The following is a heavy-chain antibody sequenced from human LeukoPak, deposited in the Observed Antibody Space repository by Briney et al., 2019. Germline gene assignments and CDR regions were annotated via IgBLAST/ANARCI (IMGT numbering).Heavy chain of an antibody. D-gene: IGHD4-11*01. CDR2: IYTSGRT. Sequence: SETLSLTCTVSGGSVRSYFWTWLRQPAGRGLEWIGLIYTSGRTNYNPSLKSQVTISADDSKNQFSLKLNSVTAADTAVYYCARVGGASSTLTTFDVWGQGTVVTVSS. CDR1: GGSVRSYF. CDR3: ARVGGASSTLTTFDV. V-gene: IGHV4-4*07. J-gene: IGHJ3*01.